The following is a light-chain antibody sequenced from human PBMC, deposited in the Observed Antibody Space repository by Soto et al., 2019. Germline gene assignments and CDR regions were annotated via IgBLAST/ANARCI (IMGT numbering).Light chain of an antibody. V-gene: IGKV3-11*01. CDR2: DAS. CDR3: QQRSNWPGT. CDR1: QSVRSS. Sequence: EIVLTQSPATLSLSPGERATLSCRASQSVRSSLAWYQQQPGQAPRLLIFDASNRATGIPPRFSGSGSGTDFTLTINSLEPEDFVVYYCQQRSNWPGTVGQGTKVDIK. J-gene: IGKJ1*01.